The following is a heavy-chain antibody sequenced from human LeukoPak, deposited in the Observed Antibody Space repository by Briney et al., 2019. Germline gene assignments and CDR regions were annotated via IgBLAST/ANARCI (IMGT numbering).Heavy chain of an antibody. V-gene: IGHV4-4*02. J-gene: IGHJ4*02. Sequence: SETLSLTCTVSGDSINSPDLWSWVRQPPGKGLEWVGEMYLSGTTHSNPSVKSRVTISIDKYKNQFFLNLSAVTAADTAVYYCAGLVGRYSNGLDYYYFDHWGQGTLVTVSS. CDR2: MYLSGTT. CDR1: GDSINSPDL. CDR3: AGLVGRYSNGLDYYYFDH. D-gene: IGHD1-26*01.